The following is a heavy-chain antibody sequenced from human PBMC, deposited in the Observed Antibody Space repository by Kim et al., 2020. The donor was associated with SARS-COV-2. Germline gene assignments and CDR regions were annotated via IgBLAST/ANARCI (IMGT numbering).Heavy chain of an antibody. CDR3: ARDPSIAAAEGDY. V-gene: IGHV1-3*01. J-gene: IGHJ4*02. Sequence: KYARTSQGRFTITQDTSASTAYMELSSLRSEDTAVYYCARDPSIAAAEGDYWGQGTLVTVSS. D-gene: IGHD6-13*01.